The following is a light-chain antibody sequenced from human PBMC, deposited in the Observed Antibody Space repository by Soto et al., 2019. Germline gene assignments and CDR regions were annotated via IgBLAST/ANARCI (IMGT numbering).Light chain of an antibody. V-gene: IGKV3-20*01. CDR2: EAA. CDR1: QSVSNNF. Sequence: EVVLTQSPGTLSLSPGERATLSCRASQSVSNNFLAWYQQKPGQAPRLLSYEAAKRATGTPDRFSGSGSGTDFTLTISRLEPEDFAVYYCQQYSISPRAFGQGTKVEIK. CDR3: QQYSISPRA. J-gene: IGKJ1*01.